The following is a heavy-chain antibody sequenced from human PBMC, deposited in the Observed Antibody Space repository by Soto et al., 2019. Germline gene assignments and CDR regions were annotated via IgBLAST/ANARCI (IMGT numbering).Heavy chain of an antibody. V-gene: IGHV4-4*02. D-gene: IGHD3-22*01. J-gene: IGHJ5*02. CDR1: GGSISSSNW. CDR2: IYHSGST. Sequence: QVQLQESGPGLVKPSGTLSLTCAVSGGSISSSNWWSWVRQPPGKGLEWIGEIYHSGSTNYNPSLKGRAPISVDKSKHRFSQKLSSVTAADTAVYYCARERVGYDSLFDPWGQGTLVTVSS. CDR3: ARERVGYDSLFDP.